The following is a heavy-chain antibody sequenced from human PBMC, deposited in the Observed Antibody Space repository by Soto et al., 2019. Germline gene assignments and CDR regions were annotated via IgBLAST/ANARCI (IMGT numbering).Heavy chain of an antibody. CDR2: SSNRDRST. D-gene: IGHD3-3*01. CDR1: GFIFSDYY. J-gene: IGHJ6*02. V-gene: IGHV3-11*01. Sequence: XGSLILSCAASGFIFSDYYMTWIRQAPGKGLDWLSCSSNRDRSTYYADSVKDRFVVSKDNAKNLVYLQMNSLRAEDTAVYFCARAWKIEKFGVISMSKGLDVWGQGTTVTVSS. CDR3: ARAWKIEKFGVISMSKGLDV.